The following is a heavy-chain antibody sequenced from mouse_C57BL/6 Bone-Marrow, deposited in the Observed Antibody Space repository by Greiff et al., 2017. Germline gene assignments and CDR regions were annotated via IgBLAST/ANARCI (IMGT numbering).Heavy chain of an antibody. V-gene: IGHV1-55*01. CDR2: IYPGSGST. Sequence: QVQLKQPGAELVKPGASVKMSCKASGYTFTSYWITWVKQRPGQGLEWIGDIYPGSGSTNYNEKFKSKATLTVDTSSSTAYMQLSSLTSEDSAVYYCARFPYSNLYFDYWGQGTTLTVSS. J-gene: IGHJ2*01. CDR1: GYTFTSYW. CDR3: ARFPYSNLYFDY. D-gene: IGHD2-5*01.